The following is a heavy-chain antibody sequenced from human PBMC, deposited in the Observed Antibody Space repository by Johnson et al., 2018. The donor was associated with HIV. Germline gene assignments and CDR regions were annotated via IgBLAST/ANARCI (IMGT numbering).Heavy chain of an antibody. CDR1: GFTFDDYG. Sequence: VQLVESGGGVVRPVGSLRLSCAASGFTFDDYGMSWVRQAPGKGLEWVSGINWNGGCTGYADSVKGRFTISRDNAKNSLYLQMNSLRAEDTALYYCARVGIAARFGAFDIWGQGTMVTVSS. CDR3: ARVGIAARFGAFDI. V-gene: IGHV3-20*04. CDR2: INWNGGCT. J-gene: IGHJ3*02. D-gene: IGHD6-6*01.